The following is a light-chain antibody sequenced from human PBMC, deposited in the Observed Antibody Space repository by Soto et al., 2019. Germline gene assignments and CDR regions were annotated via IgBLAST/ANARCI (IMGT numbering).Light chain of an antibody. CDR1: QNIATF. V-gene: IGKV1-39*01. Sequence: DIQMTQSPSSLSASVGDRVTITCRASQNIATFLNWYQQRPGQAPRLLIYAASNLENGVPSTFSGSGSETLFTLTISSLQPEDFATYYCQQSYRNPVTFGQGTKVDIK. CDR2: AAS. J-gene: IGKJ2*01. CDR3: QQSYRNPVT.